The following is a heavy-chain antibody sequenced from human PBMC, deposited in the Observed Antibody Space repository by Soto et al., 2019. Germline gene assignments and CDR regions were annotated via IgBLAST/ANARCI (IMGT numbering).Heavy chain of an antibody. V-gene: IGHV3-9*01. CDR1: GFTFDDYA. CDR2: ISWDSGTL. J-gene: IGHJ4*02. Sequence: EVQLVESGGGLVQPGRSLRLSCAASGFTFDDYAMHWVRQVPGKGLEWISGISWDSGTLGYADSVKGRFIISRDDAKKSLFLQMNSLRGEDTAWYYCAQGRYPTMARPWDQWCQGTLVTVSS. CDR3: AQGRYPTMARPWDQ. D-gene: IGHD1-26*01.